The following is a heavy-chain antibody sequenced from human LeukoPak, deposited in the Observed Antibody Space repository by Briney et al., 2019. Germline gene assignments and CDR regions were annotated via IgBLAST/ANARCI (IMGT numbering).Heavy chain of an antibody. CDR1: GFTSSSYG. CDR3: ARDNDYGDYGIDY. CDR2: IWYDGSNK. J-gene: IGHJ4*02. V-gene: IGHV3-33*01. D-gene: IGHD4-17*01. Sequence: GRSLRLSCAASGFTSSSYGMHWVRQAPGKGLEWVAVIWYDGSNKYYADSVKGRFTISRDKSKNTLYLQMNSLRAEDTAVYYCARDNDYGDYGIDYWGQGTLVTVSS.